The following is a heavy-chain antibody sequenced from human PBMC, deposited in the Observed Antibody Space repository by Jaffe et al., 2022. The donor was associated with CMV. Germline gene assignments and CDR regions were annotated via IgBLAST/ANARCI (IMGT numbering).Heavy chain of an antibody. V-gene: IGHV1-24*01. J-gene: IGHJ6*02. CDR2: FDPEDGET. CDR3: ATGGGAAAGDYYYYYGMDV. D-gene: IGHD6-13*01. CDR1: GYTLTELS. Sequence: QVQLVQSGAEVKKPGASVKVSCKVSGYTLTELSMHWVRQAPGKGLEWMGGFDPEDGETIYAQKFQGRVTMTEDTSTDTAYMELSSLRSEDTAVYYCATGGGAAAGDYYYYYGMDVWGQGTTVTVSS.